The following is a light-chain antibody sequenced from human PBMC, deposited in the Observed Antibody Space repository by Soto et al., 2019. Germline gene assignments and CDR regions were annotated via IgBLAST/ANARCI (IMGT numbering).Light chain of an antibody. CDR2: AAS. Sequence: DIQMTQSPSSLSASVGDRVIITCRASQDISNYLAWYQQKPGKVPKLLINAASSLQSGVASRFSGRGSGTDFTLTISSLQPEDVATYYCQQYNNWPLTFGQGTKVEIK. V-gene: IGKV1-27*01. CDR3: QQYNNWPLT. CDR1: QDISNY. J-gene: IGKJ1*01.